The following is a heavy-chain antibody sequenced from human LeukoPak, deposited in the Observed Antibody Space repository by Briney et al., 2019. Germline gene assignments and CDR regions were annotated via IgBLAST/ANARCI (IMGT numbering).Heavy chain of an antibody. CDR3: ARVASSLGSYFDY. CDR1: GGSISSSSYY. Sequence: SETLSLTCTVSGGSISSSSYYWGWIRQPPGKGLEWIGSIYYSGSTYYNPSLKSRVTISVDTSKNQFSLKLSSVTAADTAVYYCARVASSLGSYFDYWGQGTLVTVSS. J-gene: IGHJ4*02. CDR2: IYYSGST. V-gene: IGHV4-39*01. D-gene: IGHD6-6*01.